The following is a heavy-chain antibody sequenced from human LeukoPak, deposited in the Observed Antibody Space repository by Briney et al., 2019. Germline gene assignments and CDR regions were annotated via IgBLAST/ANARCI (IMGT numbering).Heavy chain of an antibody. D-gene: IGHD6-13*01. V-gene: IGHV3-30*04. Sequence: GGSLRLSCAASGFTFSSYAMHWVRQAPGKGLEWVAVISYDGSNKYYADSVKGRFTISRDNSKNTLYLQMNSLRAEDTAVYYCAKSWQQLGYYYYYYMDVWGKGTTVTVSS. CDR2: ISYDGSNK. CDR3: AKSWQQLGYYYYYYMDV. CDR1: GFTFSSYA. J-gene: IGHJ6*03.